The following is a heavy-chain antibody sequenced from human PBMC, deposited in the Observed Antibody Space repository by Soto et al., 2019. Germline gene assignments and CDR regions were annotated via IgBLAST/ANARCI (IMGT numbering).Heavy chain of an antibody. Sequence: GESLKISCKGSGYSFTSYWISWVRQMPGKGLEWMGRIDPSDSYTNYSPSFQGHVTISADESISTAYLQWSSLKASDTAMYYCARLEDSSSSGHYYYYYGMDVWGQGTTVTVSS. J-gene: IGHJ6*02. CDR3: ARLEDSSSSGHYYYYYGMDV. CDR2: IDPSDSYT. CDR1: GYSFTSYW. D-gene: IGHD6-6*01. V-gene: IGHV5-10-1*01.